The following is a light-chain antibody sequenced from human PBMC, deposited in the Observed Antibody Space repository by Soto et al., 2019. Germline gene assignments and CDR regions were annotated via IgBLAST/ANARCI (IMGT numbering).Light chain of an antibody. J-gene: IGKJ1*01. CDR2: GAS. CDR3: QQYGSARSWT. CDR1: PSVSID. V-gene: IGKV3-20*01. Sequence: TQSLATLSVSHGERAPLSCRASPSVSIDLAWYQQTPGQAPRLLIYGASSRATGIPDRFSGSGSGTDFTLTISRLEPEDFAVYYCQQYGSARSWTFGQGTKV.